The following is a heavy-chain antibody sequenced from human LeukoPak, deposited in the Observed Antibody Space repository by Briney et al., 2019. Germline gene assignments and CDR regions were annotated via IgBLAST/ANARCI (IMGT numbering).Heavy chain of an antibody. CDR3: ARELVDIVAVVGAMTQPYYFDY. D-gene: IGHD2-15*01. Sequence: SETLSLTCTVSGGSISSSSYYWGWIRQPPGKGLEWIGSIYYSGSTYYNPSLKSRVTISVDTSKNQFSLKLSSVTAADTAVYYCARELVDIVAVVGAMTQPYYFDYWGQGTLVTVSS. J-gene: IGHJ4*02. CDR2: IYYSGST. V-gene: IGHV4-39*07. CDR1: GGSISSSSYY.